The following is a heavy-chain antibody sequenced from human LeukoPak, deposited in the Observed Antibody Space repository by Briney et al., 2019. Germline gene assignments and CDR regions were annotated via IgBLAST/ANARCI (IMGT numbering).Heavy chain of an antibody. CDR1: GGSISSGGYY. D-gene: IGHD3-22*01. Sequence: SETLSLTCTVSGGSISSGGYYWSWIRQHPGKGLEWIGYIYYSGSTYYNPSLKSRVTISVDTSKNQFSLKLSSVTAADTAVYYCARGPRYYYDSRGYYELDYWGQGTLVTVSS. J-gene: IGHJ4*02. V-gene: IGHV4-31*03. CDR3: ARGPRYYYDSRGYYELDY. CDR2: IYYSGST.